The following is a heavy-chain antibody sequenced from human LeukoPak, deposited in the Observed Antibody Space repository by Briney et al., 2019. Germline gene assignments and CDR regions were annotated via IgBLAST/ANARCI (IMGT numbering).Heavy chain of an antibody. Sequence: SETLSLTCTVSGGSISSSSYYWGWICQPPGKGLEWIGSIYYSGSTYYNPSLKSRVTISVDTSKNQFSLKLSSVTAADTAVYYCARRSSGWYGQDAFDIWGQGTMVTVSS. CDR2: IYYSGST. J-gene: IGHJ3*02. CDR3: ARRSSGWYGQDAFDI. D-gene: IGHD6-19*01. V-gene: IGHV4-39*01. CDR1: GGSISSSSYY.